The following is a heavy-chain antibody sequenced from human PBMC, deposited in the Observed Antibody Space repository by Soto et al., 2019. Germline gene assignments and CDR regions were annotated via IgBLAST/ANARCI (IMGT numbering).Heavy chain of an antibody. Sequence: QVQLQESGPGLVKPSGTLSLTCAVSGGSISSSNWWSWVRQPPGKGLEWIGEIYHSGSTNYNPSPTSRVTISVDKSKNQCSLKLSSVTAADTAVYYCAGWIQLQQYYYYGMDVWGQGTTVTVSS. CDR1: GGSISSSNW. V-gene: IGHV4-4*02. CDR2: IYHSGST. J-gene: IGHJ6*02. CDR3: AGWIQLQQYYYYGMDV. D-gene: IGHD5-18*01.